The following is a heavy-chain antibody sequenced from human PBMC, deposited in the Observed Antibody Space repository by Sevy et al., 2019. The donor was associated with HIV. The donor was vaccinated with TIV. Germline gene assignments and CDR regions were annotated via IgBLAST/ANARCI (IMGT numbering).Heavy chain of an antibody. CDR1: GFTFSSYA. V-gene: IGHV3-30*01. Sequence: GGYLRLSCAASGFTFSSYAMHWVRQAPGKGLERVAVISYEGSNKYYADSVKGRFTISRDNSKNTLHLQMNSLLAEDTAVYYCARDRCSSTSCYFGSYFDYWGQGTLVTVSS. J-gene: IGHJ4*02. CDR3: ARDRCSSTSCYFGSYFDY. D-gene: IGHD2-2*01. CDR2: ISYEGSNK.